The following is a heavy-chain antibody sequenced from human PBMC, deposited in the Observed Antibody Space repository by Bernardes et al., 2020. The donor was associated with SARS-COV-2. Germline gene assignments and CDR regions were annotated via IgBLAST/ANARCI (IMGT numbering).Heavy chain of an antibody. V-gene: IGHV3-30*18. CDR3: AKDPAYGDPIDY. D-gene: IGHD4-17*01. Sequence: GGSLRLSCAASGFTFSSYGMHWVRQAPGKGLEWVAVISYDGSNKYYADSVKGRFTISRDNSKNTLYLQMNSLRAEDTAVYYCAKDPAYGDPIDYWGQGTLVTVSS. CDR2: ISYDGSNK. J-gene: IGHJ4*02. CDR1: GFTFSSYG.